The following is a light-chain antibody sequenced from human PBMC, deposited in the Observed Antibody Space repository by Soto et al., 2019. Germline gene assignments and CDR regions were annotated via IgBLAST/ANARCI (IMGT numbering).Light chain of an antibody. V-gene: IGLV1-44*01. Sequence: QSVLTQPPSASGTPGQRVTISCSGSSSNIGTYTVNWYQQLPGTAPKLLIYSNNQRPSGVPDRFSGSKSGTSASLAISGLQSEDEAHYYCESWDASLNGPLFGGGTKLTVL. J-gene: IGLJ3*02. CDR2: SNN. CDR1: SSNIGTYT. CDR3: ESWDASLNGPL.